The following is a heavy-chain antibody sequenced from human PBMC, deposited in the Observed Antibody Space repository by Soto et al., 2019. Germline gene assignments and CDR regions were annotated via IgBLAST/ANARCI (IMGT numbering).Heavy chain of an antibody. CDR2: ISAYNGNT. Sequence: GASVKVSCKASGYTFTSYGISWVRQAPGQGLEWMGWISAYNGNTNYAQKLQGRVTMTTDTSTSTAYMELRSLRSDDTAVYYCARANPYDYVWESYYFDYWGQGTLVTVSS. CDR1: GYTFTSYG. V-gene: IGHV1-18*01. J-gene: IGHJ4*02. D-gene: IGHD3-16*01. CDR3: ARANPYDYVWESYYFDY.